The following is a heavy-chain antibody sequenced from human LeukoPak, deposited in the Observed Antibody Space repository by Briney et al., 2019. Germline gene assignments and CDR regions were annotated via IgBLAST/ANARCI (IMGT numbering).Heavy chain of an antibody. V-gene: IGHV4-39*07. CDR2: IYYSGST. CDR3: AGRFVSSGWYYFDY. Sequence: SETLSLTCTVSGGSISSSSYYWGWIRQPPGKGLEWIGSIYYSGSTYYNPSLKSRVTMSVDTSKNQFSLKLSSVTAADTAVYYCAGRFVSSGWYYFDYWGQGTLVTVSS. J-gene: IGHJ4*02. CDR1: GGSISSSSYY. D-gene: IGHD6-19*01.